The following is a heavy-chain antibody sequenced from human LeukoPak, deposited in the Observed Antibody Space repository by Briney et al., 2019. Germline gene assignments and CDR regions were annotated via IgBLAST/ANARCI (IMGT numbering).Heavy chain of an antibody. V-gene: IGHV3-53*01. D-gene: IGHD3-9*01. CDR3: VSHSDPLTGYSFDY. Sequence: GGSLRLSCAASGFTVTSSYMTWVRQAPGKGLEWVSIIYDNGDTYYADSVKGRFTVTRDSSKNTVSLEMNSLRVDDTAVYYCVSHSDPLTGYSFDYWGQGTLVTVSS. J-gene: IGHJ4*02. CDR1: GFTVTSSY. CDR2: IYDNGDT.